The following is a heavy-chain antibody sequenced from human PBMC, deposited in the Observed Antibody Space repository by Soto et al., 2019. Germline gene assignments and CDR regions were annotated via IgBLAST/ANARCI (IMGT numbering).Heavy chain of an antibody. V-gene: IGHV2-5*02. CDR2: IYWDDDK. J-gene: IGHJ4*02. Sequence: QITLKESGPTLVKPTQTLTLTCTFSGFSLTTSGVGVGWIRQPPGKALEWLTLIYWDDDKRYSPSLKSRLTITKDTSKNQVVLTMTNMDPVDTATYYCAHIVGGTPFGYWGQGILVTVSS. CDR3: AHIVGGTPFGY. CDR1: GFSLTTSGVG. D-gene: IGHD3-16*01.